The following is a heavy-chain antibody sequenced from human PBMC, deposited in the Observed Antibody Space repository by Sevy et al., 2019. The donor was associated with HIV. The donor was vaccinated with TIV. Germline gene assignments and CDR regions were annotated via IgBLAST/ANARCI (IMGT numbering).Heavy chain of an antibody. J-gene: IGHJ6*03. CDR3: ARARGYSYGYDYYYYMDV. CDR1: GFTVSSNY. CDR2: IYSGGST. V-gene: IGHV3-53*01. Sequence: GGSLRLSCAASGFTVSSNYMSWVRQAPGKGLEWVSVIYSGGSTYYADYVKGRFTISRDNSNNKLYLQMNSLRAEETAVYYCARARGYSYGYDYYYYMDVWGKGTTVTVSS. D-gene: IGHD5-18*01.